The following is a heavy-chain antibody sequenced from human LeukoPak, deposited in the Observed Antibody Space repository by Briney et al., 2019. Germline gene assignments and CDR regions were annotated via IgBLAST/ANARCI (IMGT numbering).Heavy chain of an antibody. CDR1: GGTFSSYA. D-gene: IGHD3-22*01. V-gene: IGHV1-8*02. CDR2: MNPNSGNT. J-gene: IGHJ3*02. Sequence: ASVKVSCKASGGTFSSYAISWVRQATGQGLEWMGWMNPNSGNTGYAQKFQGRVTMTRNTSISTAYMELSSLRSEDTAVYYCARGRFYYDSSGPRDAFDIWGQGTMVTVSS. CDR3: ARGRFYYDSSGPRDAFDI.